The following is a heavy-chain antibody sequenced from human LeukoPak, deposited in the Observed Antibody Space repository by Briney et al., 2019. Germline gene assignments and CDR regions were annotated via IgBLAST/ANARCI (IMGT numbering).Heavy chain of an antibody. Sequence: SETLSLTCTVSGGSISSGDYYWSWIRQPPGKGLEWIGYIYYSGSTYYNPSLKSRVTISVDTSKNQFSLKLSSVTAADTAVYYCARDLSMAADYYYYGMDVWGQGTTVTVSS. J-gene: IGHJ6*02. CDR1: GGSISSGDYY. D-gene: IGHD5-24*01. CDR3: ARDLSMAADYYYYGMDV. CDR2: IYYSGST. V-gene: IGHV4-30-4*01.